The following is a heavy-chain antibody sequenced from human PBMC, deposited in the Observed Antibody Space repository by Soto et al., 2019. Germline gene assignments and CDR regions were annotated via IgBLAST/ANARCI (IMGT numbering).Heavy chain of an antibody. CDR2: IYYSGST. CDR1: GGSISSYY. V-gene: IGHV4-59*08. J-gene: IGHJ6*02. D-gene: IGHD5-12*01. Sequence: PSETLSLTCTVSGGSISSYYWSWIRQPPGKGLEWIGYIYYSGSTNYNPSLKSRVTISVDTSKNQFSLKLSSVTAADTAVYYCARVVRDGYNFYGMDVWGQGTTVTVSS. CDR3: ARVVRDGYNFYGMDV.